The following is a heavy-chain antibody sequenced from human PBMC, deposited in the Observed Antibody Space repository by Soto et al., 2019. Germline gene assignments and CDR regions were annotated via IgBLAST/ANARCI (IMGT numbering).Heavy chain of an antibody. CDR2: IYYSGST. D-gene: IGHD5-12*01. CDR3: ARGVHSGYENWFDP. V-gene: IGHV4-59*01. J-gene: IGHJ5*02. CDR1: GGSISSYY. Sequence: NPSETLSLTCTVSGGSISSYYWSWIRQPPGKGLEWIGYIYYSGSTNYNPSLKSRVTISVDTSKNQFSLKLSSVTAADTAVYYCARGVHSGYENWFDPWGQGTLVTVSS.